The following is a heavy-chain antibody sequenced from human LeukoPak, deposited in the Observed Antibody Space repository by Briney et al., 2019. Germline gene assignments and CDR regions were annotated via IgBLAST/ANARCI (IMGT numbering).Heavy chain of an antibody. J-gene: IGHJ5*02. V-gene: IGHV4-39*07. CDR3: ARGALWFGELFINWFDP. CDR1: GGSISSSSYY. CDR2: IHYSGST. Sequence: SETLSLTCTVSGGSISSSSYYWGWIRQPPGKGLEWIGSIHYSGSTYYNPSLKSRVTISVDTSKNQFSLKLSSVTAADTAVYYCARGALWFGELFINWFDPWGQGTLVTVSS. D-gene: IGHD3-10*01.